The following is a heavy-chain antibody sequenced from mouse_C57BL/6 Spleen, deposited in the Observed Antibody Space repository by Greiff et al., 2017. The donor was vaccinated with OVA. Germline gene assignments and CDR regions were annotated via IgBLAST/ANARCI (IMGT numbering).Heavy chain of an antibody. Sequence: QVQLKQSGPELVKPGASVKLSCKASGYTFTSYDINWVKQRPGQGLEWIGWIYPRAGSTKYNEKFKGKATLTVDTSSSTAYMELHSLTSEDSAVYFCARKDYEDYFDYWGQGTTLTVSS. J-gene: IGHJ2*01. D-gene: IGHD2-4*01. V-gene: IGHV1-85*01. CDR1: GYTFTSYD. CDR2: IYPRAGST. CDR3: ARKDYEDYFDY.